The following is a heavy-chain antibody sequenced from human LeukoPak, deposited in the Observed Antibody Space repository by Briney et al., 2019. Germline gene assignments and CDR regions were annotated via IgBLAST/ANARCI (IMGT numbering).Heavy chain of an antibody. CDR2: FDPEDGET. Sequence: ASVKVSCKVSGYTLTELSMHWVRQAPGKGLEWMGGFDPEDGETIYAQKFQGRVTMTEDTSTDTAYMELSSLRSEDTAVYYCARGQYYYDSSGYYSVPMVFDYWGQGTLVTVSS. V-gene: IGHV1-24*01. CDR1: GYTLTELS. D-gene: IGHD3-22*01. CDR3: ARGQYYYDSSGYYSVPMVFDY. J-gene: IGHJ4*02.